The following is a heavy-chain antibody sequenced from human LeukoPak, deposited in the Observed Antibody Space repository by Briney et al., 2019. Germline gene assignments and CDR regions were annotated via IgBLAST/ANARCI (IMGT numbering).Heavy chain of an antibody. CDR1: GYTFTSYY. CDR2: INPSGGST. Sequence: ASVKVSCKASGYTFTSYYMHWVRQAPGQGLEWMGIINPSGGSTSYAQKFQGRVTITADESTSTAYMELSSLRSEDTAVYYCARALYWYDPFDYWGQGTLVTVSS. J-gene: IGHJ4*02. V-gene: IGHV1-46*01. D-gene: IGHD1-1*01. CDR3: ARALYWYDPFDY.